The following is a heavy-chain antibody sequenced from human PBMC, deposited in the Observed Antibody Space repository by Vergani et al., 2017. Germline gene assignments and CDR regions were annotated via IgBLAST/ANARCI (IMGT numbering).Heavy chain of an antibody. V-gene: IGHV4-31*03. Sequence: QVQLQESGPGLVKPSQTLSLTCTVSGGSISSGGYYWSWIRQHPRKGLEWIGYIYYSGSTYYNPSLKSRVTISVDTSKNQFSLKLSSVTAADTAVYYCARKGLIAGVIPYWYFDLWGRGTLVTVSS. CDR1: GGSISSGGYY. D-gene: IGHD3-16*02. CDR3: ARKGLIAGVIPYWYFDL. CDR2: IYYSGST. J-gene: IGHJ2*01.